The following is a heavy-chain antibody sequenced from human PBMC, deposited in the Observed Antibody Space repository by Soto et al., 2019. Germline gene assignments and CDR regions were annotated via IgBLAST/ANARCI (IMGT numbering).Heavy chain of an antibody. CDR1: GFTFSSYA. CDR2: ISYDGSNK. Sequence: GGSLRLSCAASGFTFSSYAMHWVRQAPGKGLEWVAVISYDGSNKYYADSVKGRFTISRDNSKNTLYLQMNSLRAEDTAVYYCAREMGPRYYYGSWSSDYWGQGTLVTVSS. D-gene: IGHD3-10*01. V-gene: IGHV3-30*04. J-gene: IGHJ4*02. CDR3: AREMGPRYYYGSWSSDY.